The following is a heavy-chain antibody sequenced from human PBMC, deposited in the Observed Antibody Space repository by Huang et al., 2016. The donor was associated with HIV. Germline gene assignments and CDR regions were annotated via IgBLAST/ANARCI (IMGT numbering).Heavy chain of an antibody. CDR1: GDSISSGAFY. CDR3: ARGRGGTHSYFFYSMDV. J-gene: IGHJ6*03. Sequence: QVQLQESGPGLVQPSQTLSLICTVSGDSISSGAFYWTWIRQSAGGGLQWIGQVYTSGSVLYKGSLRSRVTIALDTSKNQLSLNLRSVTAADTALYFCARGRGGTHSYFFYSMDVWGAGTAVIVSS. V-gene: IGHV4-61*09. D-gene: IGHD1-26*01. CDR2: VYTSGSV.